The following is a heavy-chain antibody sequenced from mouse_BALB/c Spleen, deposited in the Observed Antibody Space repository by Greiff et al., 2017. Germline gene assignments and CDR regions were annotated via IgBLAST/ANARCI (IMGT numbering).Heavy chain of an antibody. D-gene: IGHD2-4*01. Sequence: QVQLKESGPGLVAPSQSLSITCTVSGFSLTSYGVHWVRQPPGKGLEWLGVIWAGGSTNYNSALMSRLSISKDNSKSQVFLKMNSLQTDDTAMYYCARSYDYDGVDYAMDYWGQGTSVTVSS. CDR2: IWAGGST. V-gene: IGHV2-9*02. CDR3: ARSYDYDGVDYAMDY. CDR1: GFSLTSYG. J-gene: IGHJ4*01.